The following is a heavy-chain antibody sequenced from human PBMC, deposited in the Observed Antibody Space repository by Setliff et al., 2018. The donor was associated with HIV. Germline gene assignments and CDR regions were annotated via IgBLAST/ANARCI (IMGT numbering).Heavy chain of an antibody. CDR2: IYYSGST. D-gene: IGHD6-19*01. CDR3: AGAIAVALIDY. V-gene: IGHV4-30-4*08. CDR1: GGSISSGDYY. J-gene: IGHJ4*02. Sequence: SETLSLTCTVSGGSISSGDYYWSWIRQPPGKGLEWIGYIYYSGSTYYNPSLKSRVIISLDTSKNHLSLKLRSVTAADTAVYYCAGAIAVALIDYWGQGTLVTVSS.